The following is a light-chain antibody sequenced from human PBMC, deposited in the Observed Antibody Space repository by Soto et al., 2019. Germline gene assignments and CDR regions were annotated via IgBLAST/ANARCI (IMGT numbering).Light chain of an antibody. CDR1: SSDVGDYNY. V-gene: IGLV2-14*01. CDR2: EVS. J-gene: IGLJ1*01. CDR3: SSYRSTGASYV. Sequence: QSVLTQPASVSGSPGQSITISCSGTSSDVGDYNYVSWYQQHPGKAPKLIIFEVSDRPSGVSSRFSGSKSGNTASLTISGLQAGDEADYYCSSYRSTGASYVFGTGTKLTVL.